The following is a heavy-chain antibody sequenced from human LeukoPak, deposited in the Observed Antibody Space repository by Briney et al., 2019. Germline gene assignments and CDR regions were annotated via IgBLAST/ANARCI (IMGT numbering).Heavy chain of an antibody. D-gene: IGHD3-10*01. V-gene: IGHV3-23*01. Sequence: SGGSLRLPCAASGFTFSSYAMSWVRQAPGKGLEWVSAISGSGGSTYYADSVKGRFTISRDNSKNTLYLQMNSLRAEDTAVYYCAKDTAYYYGSGSFYFDCWGQGTLVTVSS. J-gene: IGHJ4*02. CDR3: AKDTAYYYGSGSFYFDC. CDR1: GFTFSSYA. CDR2: ISGSGGST.